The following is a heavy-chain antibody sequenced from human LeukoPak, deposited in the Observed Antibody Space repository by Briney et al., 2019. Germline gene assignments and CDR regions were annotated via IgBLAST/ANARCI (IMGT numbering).Heavy chain of an antibody. V-gene: IGHV4-4*02. J-gene: IGHJ4*02. CDR2: IHHSGST. CDR1: GGSISSGSW. D-gene: IGHD4-17*01. CDR3: ARGGDYRFDY. Sequence: SETLSLTCAVSGGSISSGSWWGWIRQPPGKGLEWIGEIHHSGSTNYNPSLKGRVTLSVDKSKNQLSLRLTSVTAADTAVYYCARGGDYRFDYWGQGTLVTVSS.